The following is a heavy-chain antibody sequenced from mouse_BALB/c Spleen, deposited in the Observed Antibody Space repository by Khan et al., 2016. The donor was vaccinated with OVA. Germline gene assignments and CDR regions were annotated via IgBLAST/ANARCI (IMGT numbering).Heavy chain of an antibody. CDR1: GYTFPNYW. D-gene: IGHD1-1*01. V-gene: IGHV1-7*01. CDR2: INPSTDYT. CDR3: TRLGYSYGSTFVY. Sequence: QVQLKQSGAELAKPGASVKMSCKASGYTFPNYWMHWVKQGPGQGLEWIGYINPSTDYTEYNQRFKDKATLTADKSSSTAYMQLCSLTSGDSAVYYCTRLGYSYGSTFVYWGQGTTLTVSS. J-gene: IGHJ2*01.